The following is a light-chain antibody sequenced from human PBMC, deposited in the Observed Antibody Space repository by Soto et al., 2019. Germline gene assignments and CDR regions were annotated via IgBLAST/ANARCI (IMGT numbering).Light chain of an antibody. CDR3: MQATQLIT. CDR1: QSLLHSNGYNY. CDR2: LGS. Sequence: EIVMTQSPLSLPVTPGDPASISCRSSQSLLHSNGYNYLDWYLQKPGQSPXLLIYLGSNRASGVPDRFSGSGSGTDFTLKIRRVEAEDVGVYYCMQATQLITFGQGTRLEIK. J-gene: IGKJ5*01. V-gene: IGKV2-28*01.